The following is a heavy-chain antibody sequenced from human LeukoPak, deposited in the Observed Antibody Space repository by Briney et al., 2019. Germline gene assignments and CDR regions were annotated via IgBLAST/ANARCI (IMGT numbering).Heavy chain of an antibody. CDR1: GFTFSSYW. CDR3: ARLSPDSYCSSTSCSAPGYFDY. CDR2: ISYDGTDK. Sequence: QPGGSLRLSCAASGFTFSSYWMSWVRQAPGKGLEWVAFISYDGTDKYYADSVKGRFTISRDNSKNTLSLRMNSLRAEDTAVYYCARLSPDSYCSSTSCSAPGYFDYWGQGTLVTVSS. V-gene: IGHV3-30*03. D-gene: IGHD2-2*01. J-gene: IGHJ4*02.